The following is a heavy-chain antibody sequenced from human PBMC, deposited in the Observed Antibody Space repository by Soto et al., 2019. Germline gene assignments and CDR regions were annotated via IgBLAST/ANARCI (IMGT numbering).Heavy chain of an antibody. D-gene: IGHD3-22*01. Sequence: PXETLSLPCSVSGGSITKDCYYWSWIRQHPGKGLEWIVFVFFSGSTDYTPSLESRVAISLDRARNEFSLELRSLTTADTGVYFCAGQSSYGEPMNDWGPGTLVTVSS. CDR1: GGSITKDCYY. J-gene: IGHJ4*02. V-gene: IGHV4-31*03. CDR3: AGQSSYGEPMND. CDR2: VFFSGST.